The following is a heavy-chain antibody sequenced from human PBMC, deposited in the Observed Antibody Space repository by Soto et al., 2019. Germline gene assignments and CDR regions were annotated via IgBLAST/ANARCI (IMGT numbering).Heavy chain of an antibody. D-gene: IGHD2-2*01. J-gene: IGHJ6*02. CDR1: GGSFCGYY. V-gene: IGHV4-34*01. Sequence: SETLSLTCDVYGGSFCGYYWSWIRQPPGMGLERSGESNHRGSTNYNPSHKSRVTISVDTSKNQYSLKLSSVTAADTAVYYCARFCLGVPAARGGYYGMDVWGQGTTVTVSS. CDR2: SNHRGST. CDR3: ARFCLGVPAARGGYYGMDV.